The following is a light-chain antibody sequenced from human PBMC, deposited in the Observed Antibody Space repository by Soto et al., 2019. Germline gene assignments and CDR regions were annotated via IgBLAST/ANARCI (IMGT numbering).Light chain of an antibody. CDR3: QQYYSTPPT. CDR1: QGVLYSSNNKNY. V-gene: IGKV4-1*01. CDR2: WAS. Sequence: DIVMTHSPYSLAVSLGERATINCKSSQGVLYSSNNKNYLAWYQQKPGQPPKLLIYWASTRESGVPDRFSGSGSGTDFTLTISSLQAEDVAVYYCQQYYSTPPTFGQGTKVDI. J-gene: IGKJ1*01.